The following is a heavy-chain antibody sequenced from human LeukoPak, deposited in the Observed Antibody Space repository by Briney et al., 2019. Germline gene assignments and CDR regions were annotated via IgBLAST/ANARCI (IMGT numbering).Heavy chain of an antibody. CDR3: ARNSTYYYDRSTYSYFDD. V-gene: IGHV4-39*01. J-gene: IGHJ4*02. CDR2: IYYSGST. Sequence: SETLSLTCTVSGGSISSSSYYWGWIRQPPGKGLEWIGSIYYSGSTHYHPSLKSRVTISVDTSKNQLSLKLSSVTAADTAMYYCARNSTYYYDRSTYSYFDDWGQGTLVTVSS. D-gene: IGHD3-22*01. CDR1: GGSISSSSYY.